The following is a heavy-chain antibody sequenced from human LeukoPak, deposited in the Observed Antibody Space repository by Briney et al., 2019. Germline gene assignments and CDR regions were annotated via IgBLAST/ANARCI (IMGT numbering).Heavy chain of an antibody. Sequence: PGGSLRLSCAASGFTFSTYSMNWVRQAPGKGLEWVSYISSRSTTIYYADSVKGRFTISRDNAKNSLYLQMNSLRAEDTAVYYCAREGYILSYYYYYYYMDVWGKGTTVTVSS. CDR3: AREGYILSYYYYYYYMDV. CDR2: ISSRSTTI. CDR1: GFTFSTYS. D-gene: IGHD5-24*01. V-gene: IGHV3-48*04. J-gene: IGHJ6*03.